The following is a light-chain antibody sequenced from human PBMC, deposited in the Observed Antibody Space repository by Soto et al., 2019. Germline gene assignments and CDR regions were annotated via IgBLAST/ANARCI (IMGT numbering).Light chain of an antibody. J-gene: IGKJ1*01. CDR1: QSVGNNY. CDR2: GAS. V-gene: IGKV3-20*01. Sequence: EIVLTQSPGTLSLSPGERATLSCRASQSVGNNYLAWYQQKPGQAPRLLIYGASSRATGIPDRFSGSGSGPDFTLTITRLEPEDFAVYSCQQYGSSGSTFGQGTKVEIK. CDR3: QQYGSSGST.